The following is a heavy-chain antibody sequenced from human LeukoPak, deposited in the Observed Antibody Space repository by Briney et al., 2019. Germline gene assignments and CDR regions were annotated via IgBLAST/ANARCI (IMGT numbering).Heavy chain of an antibody. D-gene: IGHD6-19*01. CDR1: GFTFSRYS. CDR3: VKNMYTSGGDHPDY. Sequence: GGSLRLSCSASGFTFSRYSMHWVRQAPGKGLEYVSGISTSGDSTNYADSVKGRFTISRDNSKNTLYLQMRSLRAEDTAVYYCVKNMYTSGGDHPDYWGPGTLVTVSS. J-gene: IGHJ4*02. CDR2: ISTSGDST. V-gene: IGHV3-64D*09.